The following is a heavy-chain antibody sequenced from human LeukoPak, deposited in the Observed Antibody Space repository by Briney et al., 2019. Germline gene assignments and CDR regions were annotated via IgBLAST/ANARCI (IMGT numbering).Heavy chain of an antibody. CDR2: ITGNGVTT. CDR1: GFTLSDHV. J-gene: IGHJ4*02. D-gene: IGHD6-13*01. CDR3: AREQLVSPYFDY. Sequence: GASLRLSCAASGFTLSDHVMTWVRQAPGKGLEWVSGITGNGVTTYYADSVKGRFTISRDNSKNTLSLQMNNLRAEDTAVYYCAREQLVSPYFDYGGQGTLVTVSS. V-gene: IGHV3-23*01.